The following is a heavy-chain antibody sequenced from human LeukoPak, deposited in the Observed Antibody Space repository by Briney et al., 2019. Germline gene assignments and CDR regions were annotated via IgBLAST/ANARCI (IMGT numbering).Heavy chain of an antibody. CDR3: ARASDGYNSLDY. CDR1: GGTFSSYA. V-gene: IGHV1-69*04. J-gene: IGHJ4*02. CDR2: IIPILGIA. Sequence: GASVKVSCKASGGTFSSYAISWVRQAPGQGLEWMGRIIPILGIANYAQKFQGRVTITADKSTSTAYMELSSLRSEDTAVYYCARASDGYNSLDYWGQGTLVTVSS. D-gene: IGHD5-24*01.